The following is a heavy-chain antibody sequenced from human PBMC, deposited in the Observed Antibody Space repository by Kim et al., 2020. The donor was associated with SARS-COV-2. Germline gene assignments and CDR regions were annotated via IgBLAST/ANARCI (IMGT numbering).Heavy chain of an antibody. Sequence: SETLSLTCTVSGVSMTGYYWTWIRQTAGQGLQWIGRIYVSGSTNYNPSLRSRVTMSIDTSQNQFSLTLTSVTAADTATYYCARGRAGGFGDRGWFDPWGQGTLVTVSS. J-gene: IGHJ5*02. CDR1: GVSMTGYY. V-gene: IGHV4-4*07. CDR3: ARGRAGGFGDRGWFDP. D-gene: IGHD3-16*01. CDR2: IYVSGST.